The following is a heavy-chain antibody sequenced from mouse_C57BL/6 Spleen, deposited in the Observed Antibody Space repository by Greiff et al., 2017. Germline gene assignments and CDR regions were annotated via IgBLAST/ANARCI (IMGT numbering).Heavy chain of an antibody. CDR3: ARYNYGSSYVAY. CDR1: GFTFTDYY. CDR2: IRNKANGYTT. Sequence: EVKLLESGGGLVQPGASLSLSCAASGFTFTDYYMSWVRQPPGKALEWLGFIRNKANGYTTEYSASVKGRFTISRDNSPSILYLQMNALSAEDSATYYCARYNYGSSYVAYWGHGTLVTVSA. V-gene: IGHV7-3*01. J-gene: IGHJ3*01. D-gene: IGHD1-1*01.